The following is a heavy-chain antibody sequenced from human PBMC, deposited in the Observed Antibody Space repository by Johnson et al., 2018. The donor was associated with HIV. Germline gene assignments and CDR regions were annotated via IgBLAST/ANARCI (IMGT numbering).Heavy chain of an antibody. D-gene: IGHD1-26*01. CDR1: GFTFSSYW. CDR3: AKDLGIVGAVHRTFDI. J-gene: IGHJ3*02. V-gene: IGHV3-73*01. CDR2: IRSKANSYAT. Sequence: EMQLVESGGGLVKPGGSLRLSCAASGFTFSSYWMSWVRQAPGKGLEWVGRIRSKANSYATAYAASVTGRFTISRDDSQNTAYLQMNSLRAEDTAVYYCAKDLGIVGAVHRTFDIWGQGTMVTVSS.